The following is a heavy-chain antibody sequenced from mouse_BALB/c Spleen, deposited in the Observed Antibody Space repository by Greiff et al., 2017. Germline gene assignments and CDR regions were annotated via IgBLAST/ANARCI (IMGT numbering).Heavy chain of an antibody. D-gene: IGHD4-1*01. J-gene: IGHJ4*01. Sequence: QVQLQQPGAELVKPGASVKMSCKASGYTFTSYWINWVKQRPGQGLEWIGDIYPGRGITNYNEKFKSKATLTLDTSSSTAFMHLNSLTSEDSAVYYCASANWGYAMDYWGQGTSVTVSS. CDR3: ASANWGYAMDY. CDR2: IYPGRGIT. V-gene: IGHV1-55*01. CDR1: GYTFTSYW.